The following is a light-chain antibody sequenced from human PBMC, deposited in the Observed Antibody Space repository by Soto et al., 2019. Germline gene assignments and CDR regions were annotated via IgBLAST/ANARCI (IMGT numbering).Light chain of an antibody. CDR1: SGSVSPSYY. Sequence: QTVVTQEPSFSVSPGGIVTLTCGLSSGSVSPSYYPGWFQQTPGQAPRALIYTTNTRSSGVPDRFSGSILGNKAALTITGAQADDESDYYCVLYMGSGIWVFGGGTQLTVL. CDR2: TTN. J-gene: IGLJ3*02. CDR3: VLYMGSGIWV. V-gene: IGLV8-61*01.